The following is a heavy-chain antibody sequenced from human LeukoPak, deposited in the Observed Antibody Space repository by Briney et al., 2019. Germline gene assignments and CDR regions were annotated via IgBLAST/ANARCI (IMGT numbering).Heavy chain of an antibody. V-gene: IGHV3-74*01. D-gene: IGHD5-18*01. J-gene: IGHJ4*02. Sequence: GGSLRLSCAASGFTFSVFWMFWVRQAPGQGLVWVSHISPDGRSTNYADSVKGRFTISRDNARNTLYLHLNSLTAEDTAVYYCAMGYKSAYSWDYWGQGTLVTVSS. CDR1: GFTFSVFW. CDR2: ISPDGRST. CDR3: AMGYKSAYSWDY.